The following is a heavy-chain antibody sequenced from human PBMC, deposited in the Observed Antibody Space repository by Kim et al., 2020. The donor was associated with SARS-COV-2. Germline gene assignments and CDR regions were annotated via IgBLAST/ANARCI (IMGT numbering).Heavy chain of an antibody. CDR2: ISGSGGST. V-gene: IGHV3-23*01. D-gene: IGHD6-13*01. J-gene: IGHJ4*02. Sequence: GGSLRLSCAASGFTFSSYAMSWVRQAPGKGLEWVSAISGSGGSTYYADSVKGRFTISRDNSKNTLYLQMNSLRAEDTAVYYCASNALGWYSSSWFFDYWGQGTLVTVSS. CDR1: GFTFSSYA. CDR3: ASNALGWYSSSWFFDY.